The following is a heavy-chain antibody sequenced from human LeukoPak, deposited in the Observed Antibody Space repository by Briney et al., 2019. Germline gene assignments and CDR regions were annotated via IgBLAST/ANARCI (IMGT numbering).Heavy chain of an antibody. J-gene: IGHJ5*02. CDR2: INVNTGNT. D-gene: IGHD2-21*02. V-gene: IGHV1-18*01. CDR3: ARARCRDGGNCYLFDP. Sequence: ASVKVSCKASGYNFTAYGISWVRQTPGQGLEWMGWINVNTGNTHPTQKFQGRVTMTTDTPTNTAYMELRNLISDDTATYYCARARCRDGGNCYLFDPWGQGSQVTVSS. CDR1: GYNFTAYG.